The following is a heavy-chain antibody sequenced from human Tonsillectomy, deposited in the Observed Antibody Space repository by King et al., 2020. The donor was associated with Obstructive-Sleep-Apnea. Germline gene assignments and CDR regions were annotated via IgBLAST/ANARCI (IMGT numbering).Heavy chain of an antibody. CDR1: GFTLSTYA. D-gene: IGHD2-21*02. CDR3: AKDRVSSDWHWGCDN. Sequence: VQLVESGGGLVQPGGSLRLSCAASGFTLSTYAMSWGRHSPGKGLEGVSAISVSGGATYYAESVRGRFTISRDNSKNTLYLQMNNLRAEDTAVYYCAKDRVSSDWHWGCDNWGQGTQVTVAS. V-gene: IGHV3-23*04. CDR2: ISVSGGAT. J-gene: IGHJ4*02.